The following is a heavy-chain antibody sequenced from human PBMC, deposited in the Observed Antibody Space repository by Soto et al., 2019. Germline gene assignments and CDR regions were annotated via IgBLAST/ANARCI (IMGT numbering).Heavy chain of an antibody. D-gene: IGHD1-26*01. J-gene: IGHJ4*02. V-gene: IGHV4-61*01. CDR3: AIDAGGYSGSYSFDY. CDR2: FSYSGTT. Sequence: PSETLSLTCTVSGGSVTSGNYCWSWIRQPPGKGLEWIGYFSYSGTTNYNPSLKSRVTISVDMSKNQFSLKLSSVTAADTAVYYCAIDAGGYSGSYSFDYWGQGTQVTVSS. CDR1: GGSVTSGNYC.